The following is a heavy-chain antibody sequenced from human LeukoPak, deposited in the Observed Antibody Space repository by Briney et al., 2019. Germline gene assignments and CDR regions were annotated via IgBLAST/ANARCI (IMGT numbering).Heavy chain of an antibody. CDR2: ISGSSGST. CDR3: AKDMTLYYYDSRGCYAD. D-gene: IGHD3-22*01. V-gene: IGHV3-23*01. CDR1: GFTFSSYG. J-gene: IGHJ4*02. Sequence: QSGGSLRLSCAASGFTFSSYGMSWVRQAPGKGLEWVSVISGSSGSTYYADSVKGRFTISRDNSKNTLYLQMNSLRAEDTAVYYCAKDMTLYYYDSRGCYADWGQGTLVTVSS.